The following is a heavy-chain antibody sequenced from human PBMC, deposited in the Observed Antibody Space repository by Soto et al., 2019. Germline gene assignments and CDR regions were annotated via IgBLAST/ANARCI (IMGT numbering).Heavy chain of an antibody. CDR1: GFSLSTSGVG. Sequence: GSGPTLVNPPQTLTLTCTFSGFSLSTSGVGVGWIRQPPGKALEWLALIYWNDDKRYSPSLKSRLTITKDTSKNQVVLTMTNMDPVDTATYYCAHSGDLRYFDWLSDYYYYGMDVWGQGTTVTVSS. CDR3: AHSGDLRYFDWLSDYYYYGMDV. J-gene: IGHJ6*02. CDR2: IYWNDDK. D-gene: IGHD3-9*01. V-gene: IGHV2-5*01.